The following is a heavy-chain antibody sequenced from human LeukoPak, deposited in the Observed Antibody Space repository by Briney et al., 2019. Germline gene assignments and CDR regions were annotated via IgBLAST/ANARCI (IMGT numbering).Heavy chain of an antibody. CDR3: ASSTGGGWFDP. D-gene: IGHD1-26*01. Sequence: PSETLSLTCTVSGGSISSGSYYWSWIRQPAGKGLEWIGRIYTSGSTNYNPSLKSRVTISVDTSKNQFSLKLSSVTAADTAVYYCASSTGGGWFDPWGQGTLVTVSS. J-gene: IGHJ5*02. CDR1: GGSISSGSYY. V-gene: IGHV4-61*02. CDR2: IYTSGST.